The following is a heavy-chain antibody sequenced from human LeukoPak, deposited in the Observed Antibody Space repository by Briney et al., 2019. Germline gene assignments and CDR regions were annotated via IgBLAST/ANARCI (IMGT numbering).Heavy chain of an antibody. CDR1: GFTFSSYG. D-gene: IGHD5-12*01. CDR3: AKYSGYEYYYHYYMDV. Sequence: GGSLRLSCAASGFTFSSYGMSWVRQAPGKGLEWVSAISGSGGSTYYADSVKGRFTISRDNSKNTLYLQMNSLRAEDTAVYYCAKYSGYEYYYHYYMDVWGKGTTVTISS. J-gene: IGHJ6*03. V-gene: IGHV3-23*01. CDR2: ISGSGGST.